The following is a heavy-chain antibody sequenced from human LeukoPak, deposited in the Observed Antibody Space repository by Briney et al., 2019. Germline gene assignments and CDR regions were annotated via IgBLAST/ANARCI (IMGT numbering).Heavy chain of an antibody. Sequence: PGGSLRLSCAASGFTFSTYGIHWVREAPGKGLEWVAVISYDGSNKYYADSVKGRFTISRDNSKNTLYLQMNSLRAEDTAVYYCARVPYYDFWSGYQSYYYYYMDVWGKGTTVTVSS. V-gene: IGHV3-30*03. J-gene: IGHJ6*03. CDR2: ISYDGSNK. CDR3: ARVPYYDFWSGYQSYYYYYMDV. D-gene: IGHD3-3*01. CDR1: GFTFSTYG.